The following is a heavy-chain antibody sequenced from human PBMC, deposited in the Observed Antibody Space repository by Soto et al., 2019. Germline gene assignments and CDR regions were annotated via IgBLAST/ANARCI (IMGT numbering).Heavy chain of an antibody. V-gene: IGHV3-30*18. D-gene: IGHD6-13*01. CDR2: ISYDGSNK. CDR3: AKDREGSASGPTAFDY. J-gene: IGHJ4*02. CDR1: GFTFSSYG. Sequence: QVQLVESGGGVVQPGRSLRLSCAASGFTFSSYGMHWVRQAPGKGLEWVAVISYDGSNKYYADAVKGRFTISRDNSKNTLFLQMNSLRDEDTAVYYCAKDREGSASGPTAFDYCGQVTLVTVSS.